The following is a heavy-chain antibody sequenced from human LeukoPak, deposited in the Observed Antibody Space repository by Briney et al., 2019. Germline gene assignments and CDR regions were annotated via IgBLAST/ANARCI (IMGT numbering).Heavy chain of an antibody. CDR1: GGSFSGYY. J-gene: IGHJ4*02. CDR3: ARVLYYYDSSGYPTKFDY. CDR2: INHSGST. Sequence: SETLSLTCAVYGGSFSGYYWSWIRQPPGKGLEWIGEINHSGSTNYNPSLKSRVTITVDTSKNQFSLKLSSVTAADTAVYYGARVLYYYDSSGYPTKFDYWGQGTLVTVSS. V-gene: IGHV4-34*01. D-gene: IGHD3-22*01.